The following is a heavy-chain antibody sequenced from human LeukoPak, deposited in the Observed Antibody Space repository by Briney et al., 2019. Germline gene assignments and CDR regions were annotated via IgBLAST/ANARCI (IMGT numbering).Heavy chain of an antibody. V-gene: IGHV4-4*07. Sequence: SETLSLTCTVSGGSISSYYWSWIRQPAGKGLEWIGRIYTSGSTNYNPSLKSRVTMSVDTSKNQFSLKLSSVTAADTAVYYCARASTSYCYGSGSYYNWFDPWGQGTLVTVSS. J-gene: IGHJ5*02. D-gene: IGHD3-10*01. CDR3: ARASTSYCYGSGSYYNWFDP. CDR1: GGSISSYY. CDR2: IYTSGST.